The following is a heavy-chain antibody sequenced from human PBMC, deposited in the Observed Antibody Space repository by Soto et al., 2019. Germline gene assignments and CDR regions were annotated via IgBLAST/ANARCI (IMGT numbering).Heavy chain of an antibody. CDR1: GGTFGSDA. D-gene: IGHD5-12*01. CDR3: ARERADSGYYTNWLGP. J-gene: IGHJ5*01. Sequence: SVKVSCKASGGTFGSDAITWVRQAPGQGLEWVGRIIPIFGTTNYAQNLQGRVTISADKSTLTSYMELHSLTSDDTALYYCARERADSGYYTNWLGPLGQGTQVNLS. CDR2: IIPIFGTT. V-gene: IGHV1-69*06.